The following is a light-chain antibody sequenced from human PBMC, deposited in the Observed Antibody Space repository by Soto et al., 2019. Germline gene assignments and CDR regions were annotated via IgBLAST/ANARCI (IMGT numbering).Light chain of an antibody. J-gene: IGKJ5*01. CDR2: GTS. CDR1: QSLSSSY. V-gene: IGKV3-20*01. CDR3: QQYGSSGT. Sequence: EIVLTQSPGTLSLSPGERATLSCRASQSLSSSYLAWYQQKPGQAPRLLIYGTSIRATGIPDRFSGSGSGTDFTLTISSLEPEDFAVYYCQQYGSSGTFGQRTRLEI.